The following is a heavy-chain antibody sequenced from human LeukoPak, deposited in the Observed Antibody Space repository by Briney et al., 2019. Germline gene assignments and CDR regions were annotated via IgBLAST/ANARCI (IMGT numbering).Heavy chain of an antibody. V-gene: IGHV1-2*02. CDR3: ASGSRFRD. D-gene: IGHD5-18*01. CDR2: INPNRGGT. CDR1: GYPYTDYY. J-gene: IGHJ4*02. Sequence: ASVKVSCKASGYPYTDYYMHWVRQPPGQGLEWMGWINPNRGGTDYAQKFQGRVTMTRDTPISTAYMGLNRITFDDTAGYYGASGSRFRDWGQGTLVTVSS.